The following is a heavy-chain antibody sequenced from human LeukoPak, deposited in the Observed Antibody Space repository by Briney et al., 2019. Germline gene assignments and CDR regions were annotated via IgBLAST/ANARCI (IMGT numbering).Heavy chain of an antibody. D-gene: IGHD4-17*01. CDR3: ARESGIMTTVTWAFDY. CDR2: INHSGST. V-gene: IGHV4-34*01. CDR1: GGSFSGYY. J-gene: IGHJ4*02. Sequence: PSETLSLTCAVYGGSFSGYYCSWIRQPPGKGLEWIGEINHSGSTNYNPSLKSRVTISVDTSKNQFSLKLSSVTAADTAVYYCARESGIMTTVTWAFDYWGQGTLVTVSS.